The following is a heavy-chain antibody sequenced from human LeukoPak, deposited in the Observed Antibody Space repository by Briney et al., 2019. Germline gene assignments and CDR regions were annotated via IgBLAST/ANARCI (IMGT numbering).Heavy chain of an antibody. V-gene: IGHV1-18*01. CDR3: ARGHSRTYYYYYYMDV. J-gene: IGHJ6*03. Sequence: PEASVKVSCKASGYTFTSYGISWVRQAPGQGLEWMGWISAYNGNTNYAQKLQGRVTMTTDTSTSTAYMELRSLRSDDTAVYYCARGHSRTYYYYYYMDVWGKGTTVTISS. D-gene: IGHD4-11*01. CDR1: GYTFTSYG. CDR2: ISAYNGNT.